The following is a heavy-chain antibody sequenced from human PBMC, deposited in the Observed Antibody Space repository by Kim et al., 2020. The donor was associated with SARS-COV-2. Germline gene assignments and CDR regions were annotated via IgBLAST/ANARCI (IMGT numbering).Heavy chain of an antibody. CDR1: GFTFSSYA. D-gene: IGHD3-16*01. CDR3: AKGRIHYDGMDV. Sequence: GGSLRLSCAASGFTFSSYAMSWVRQAPGKGLEWVSLITGSGGSTYYADSVKGRFTISRDNSKNTLYLQMNSLRAEDTAIYYCAKGRIHYDGMDVWGQGTTVTVSS. J-gene: IGHJ6*02. V-gene: IGHV3-23*01. CDR2: ITGSGGST.